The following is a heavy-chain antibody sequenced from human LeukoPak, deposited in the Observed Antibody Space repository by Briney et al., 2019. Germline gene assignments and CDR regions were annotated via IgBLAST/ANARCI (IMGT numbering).Heavy chain of an antibody. D-gene: IGHD1-1*01. CDR1: GFIVSTNH. CDR2: IYNSGST. V-gene: IGHV3-53*01. CDR3: ARENDQLCWN. Sequence: GGCLRLSCAASGFIVSTNHMRWVRQAPGKGLEWVSVIYNSGSTYYADSVKGRFTISRDNSKNTLFLQMNSLRVEDTAVYYCARENDQLCWNWGQGTLVTVSS. J-gene: IGHJ4*02.